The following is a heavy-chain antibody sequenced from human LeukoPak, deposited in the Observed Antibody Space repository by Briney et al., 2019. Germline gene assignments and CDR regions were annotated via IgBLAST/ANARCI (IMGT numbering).Heavy chain of an antibody. CDR1: GGSISSGGYY. CDR3: ARGRLARGATDAFDI. D-gene: IGHD1-26*01. Sequence: SETLSLTCTVSGGSISSGGYYWSWIRQHPGKGLEWIGYIYYSGSTYYNPSLKSRVTISVDTSKNQFSLKLSSVTAADTAVYYCARGRLARGATDAFDIWGQGTIVTVSS. J-gene: IGHJ3*02. CDR2: IYYSGST. V-gene: IGHV4-31*03.